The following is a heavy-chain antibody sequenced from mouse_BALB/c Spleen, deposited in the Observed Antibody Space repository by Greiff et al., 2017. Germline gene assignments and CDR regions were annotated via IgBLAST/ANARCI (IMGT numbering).Heavy chain of an antibody. CDR3: AREDGWFAY. Sequence: EVKLVESGPGLVKPSQSLSLTCTVTGYSITSDYAWNWIRQFPGNKLEWMGYISYSGSTSYNPSLKSRISITRDTSKNQFFLQLNSVTTEDTATYYCAREDGWFAYWGQGTLVTVSA. J-gene: IGHJ3*01. CDR1: GYSITSDYA. CDR2: ISYSGST. V-gene: IGHV3-2*02.